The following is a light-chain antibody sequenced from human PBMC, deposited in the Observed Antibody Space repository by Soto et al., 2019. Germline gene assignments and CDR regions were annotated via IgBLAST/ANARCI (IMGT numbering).Light chain of an antibody. V-gene: IGLV1-40*01. J-gene: IGLJ3*02. Sequence: QSVLTQPPSASGAPGQRVTISCTGSSSNIGAGYGVHWYQQVPGTAPKLLISGNSDRPSGVPDRFSGSKSGTSASLAITGMQAEYEADYYCQSYDSSLSSWVFGGGTQLTVL. CDR3: QSYDSSLSSWV. CDR1: SSNIGAGYG. CDR2: GNS.